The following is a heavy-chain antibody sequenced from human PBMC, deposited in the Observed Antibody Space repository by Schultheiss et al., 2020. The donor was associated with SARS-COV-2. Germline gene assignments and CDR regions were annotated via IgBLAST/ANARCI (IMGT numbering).Heavy chain of an antibody. CDR1: GFTFSSYA. Sequence: GGSLRLSCAASGFTFSSYAMHWVRQAPGKGLEWVAVISYDGSNKYYADSVKGRFTISRDNSKNTLYLQMNSLRAEDTAVYSCAKDAGVNGMDVWGQGTTVTVSS. J-gene: IGHJ6*02. CDR3: AKDAGVNGMDV. CDR2: ISYDGSNK. V-gene: IGHV3-30*04. D-gene: IGHD7-27*01.